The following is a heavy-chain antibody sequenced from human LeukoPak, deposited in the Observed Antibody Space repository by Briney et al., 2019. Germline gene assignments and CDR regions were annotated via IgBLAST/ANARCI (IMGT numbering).Heavy chain of an antibody. V-gene: IGHV3-11*03. J-gene: IGHJ4*02. CDR1: GFTFSDEY. CDR3: ARSRGDGPGAHCDY. Sequence: PGGSLRLSCAASGFTFSDEYMSWIRQAPGKGLEWVLYVSNSGSYTNYSDSVKHRLTISTDNAKSSLYLQMNSVRAEGTAVYYWARSRGDGPGAHCDYGGEGTLVTVFS. D-gene: IGHD5-24*01. CDR2: VSNSGSYT.